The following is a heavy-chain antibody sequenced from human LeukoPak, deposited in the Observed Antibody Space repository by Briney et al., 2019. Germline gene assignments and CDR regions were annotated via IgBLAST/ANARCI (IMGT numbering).Heavy chain of an antibody. V-gene: IGHV3-64D*06. CDR2: ISSNGGGT. Sequence: GGSLRLSCSASGFTFSSYAMHWVRQAPGKGLEYVSAISSNGGGTYYADSVKGRFTISRDNSKNTLYLQMSSLRAEDTAVYYCVAHCSSTSCYLSFFDYWGQGTLVTVSP. D-gene: IGHD2-2*01. CDR3: VAHCSSTSCYLSFFDY. CDR1: GFTFSSYA. J-gene: IGHJ4*02.